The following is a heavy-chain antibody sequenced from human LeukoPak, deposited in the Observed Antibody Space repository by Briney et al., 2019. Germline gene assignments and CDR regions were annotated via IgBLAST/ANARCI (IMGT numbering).Heavy chain of an antibody. V-gene: IGHV3-30*18. CDR2: ISDDGRNK. CDR1: GLSFISYG. Sequence: PGGSLRLSCAASGLSFISYGMHWVRQAPGKGLEWVGVISDDGRNKNYADSVKGRFTISRDNSKDTLYLQMNSLRDEDTAVYYCAKRPSDYGDYVTYFDYWGQGTLVTVSS. D-gene: IGHD4-17*01. CDR3: AKRPSDYGDYVTYFDY. J-gene: IGHJ4*02.